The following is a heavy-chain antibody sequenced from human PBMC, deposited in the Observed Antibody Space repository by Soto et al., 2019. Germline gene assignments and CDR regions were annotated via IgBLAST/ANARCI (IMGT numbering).Heavy chain of an antibody. J-gene: IGHJ4*02. CDR3: ARANWFFDY. D-gene: IGHD7-27*01. Sequence: QVQLQESGPGLVKPSETLSLTCTVSGGSINNHYWSWIRQPPGQGLEWIGYIYYSGSTNYNPSLKSRVTMSVDTSKNQFSLKLSSLTAADTAIYYCARANWFFDYWGQGILVTVSS. CDR2: IYYSGST. CDR1: GGSINNHY. V-gene: IGHV4-59*11.